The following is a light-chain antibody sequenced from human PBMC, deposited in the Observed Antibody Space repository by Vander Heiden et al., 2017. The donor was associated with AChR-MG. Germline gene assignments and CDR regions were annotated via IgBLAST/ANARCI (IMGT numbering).Light chain of an antibody. CDR1: SSDVGSYNL. CDR3: CSYAGSSTYVV. Sequence: QSALTQPASVSGSPGPPITISCTGTSSDVGSYNLVSWYQQHPGKAPKIMIYEVRKRPSGVSNRFSGSKSGNTASLTISGLQAEDEADYYCCSYAGSSTYVVFGGGTKLTVL. J-gene: IGLJ2*01. CDR2: EVR. V-gene: IGLV2-23*02.